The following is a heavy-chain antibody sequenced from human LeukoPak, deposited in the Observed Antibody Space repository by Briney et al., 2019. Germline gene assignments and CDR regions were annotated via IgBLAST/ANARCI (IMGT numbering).Heavy chain of an antibody. CDR3: ARAYWDP. Sequence: GRSLRLSCAASGFTFSSYAMHWVRQAPGKGLEWVAVISYDGSNKYYADSVKGRFTISRDNSKSTLYLQMNSLRAEGTAVYYCARAYWDPWGQGTLVTVPS. J-gene: IGHJ4*02. CDR2: ISYDGSNK. D-gene: IGHD1-26*01. V-gene: IGHV3-30-3*01. CDR1: GFTFSSYA.